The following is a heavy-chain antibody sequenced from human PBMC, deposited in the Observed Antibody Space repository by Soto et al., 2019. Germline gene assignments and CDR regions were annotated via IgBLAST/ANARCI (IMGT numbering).Heavy chain of an antibody. J-gene: IGHJ4*02. CDR1: GFTFSGSS. CDR3: TSHAPENMIRK. D-gene: IGHD3-22*01. V-gene: IGHV3-73*02. CDR2: IRNKANSYAT. Sequence: EVQLVESGGGLVQPGGSLKLSCVASGFTFSGSSMHWVRQPSGKGLEWVGRIRNKANSYATAYAASVKGRLTISRDDSNNTAYLQMNSLKTEDTAVYYCTSHAPENMIRKWGQGTLVTVSS.